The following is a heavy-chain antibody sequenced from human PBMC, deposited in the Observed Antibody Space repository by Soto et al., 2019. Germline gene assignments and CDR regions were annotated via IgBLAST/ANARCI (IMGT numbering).Heavy chain of an antibody. Sequence: SQTLSLTCVSSGDSVSRNSAAWNWIRQSPSRGLEWLGRTYYRSKWYNDYAVSVKSRITINPDTSKNQFSLQLNSVTPEDTAVYYCARVRYDFWSGSHAFDIWGQGTMVTVSS. D-gene: IGHD3-3*01. CDR3: ARVRYDFWSGSHAFDI. J-gene: IGHJ3*02. V-gene: IGHV6-1*01. CDR1: GDSVSRNSAA. CDR2: TYYRSKWYN.